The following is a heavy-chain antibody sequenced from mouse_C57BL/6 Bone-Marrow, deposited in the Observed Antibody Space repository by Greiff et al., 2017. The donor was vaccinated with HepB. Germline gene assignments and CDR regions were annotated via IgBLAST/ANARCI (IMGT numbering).Heavy chain of an antibody. Sequence: EVHLVESGEGLVKPGGSLKLSCAASGFTFSSYAMSWVRQTPEKRLEWVAYISSGGDYIHYADTVKGRFTISRDNARNTLYLQMSSLKSEDTAMYYCTRGGITFDYWGQGTTLTVSS. CDR2: ISSGGDYI. CDR1: GFTFSSYA. J-gene: IGHJ2*01. V-gene: IGHV5-9-1*02. CDR3: TRGGITFDY. D-gene: IGHD1-1*01.